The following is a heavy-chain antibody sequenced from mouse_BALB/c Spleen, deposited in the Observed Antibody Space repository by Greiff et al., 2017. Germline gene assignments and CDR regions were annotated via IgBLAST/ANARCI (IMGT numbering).Heavy chain of an antibody. V-gene: IGHV3-2*02. CDR3: ASPQWD. CDR1: GYSITSDYA. CDR2: ISYSGST. J-gene: IGHJ2*01. Sequence: EVKLMESGPGLVKPSQSLSLTCTVTGYSITSDYAWNWIRQFPGNKLEWMGYISYSGSTSYNPSLKSRISITRDTSKNQFFLQLNSVTTEDTATYYCASPQWDWGQGTTLTVSS.